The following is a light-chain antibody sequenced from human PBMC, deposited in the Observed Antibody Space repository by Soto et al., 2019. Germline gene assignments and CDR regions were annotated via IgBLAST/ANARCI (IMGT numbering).Light chain of an antibody. CDR1: SSDVSIYDY. CDR3: CSYAGIYTLV. J-gene: IGLJ1*01. CDR2: DVT. Sequence: QSVLTQPRSVSGSPGQSVIISCTGTSSDVSIYDYVSWYQQHPGKAPKLIIYDVTERPSGVPDRFSGSKSGNTASLTISGLQAEDEADYYCCSYAGIYTLVFGTGTKVTVL. V-gene: IGLV2-11*01.